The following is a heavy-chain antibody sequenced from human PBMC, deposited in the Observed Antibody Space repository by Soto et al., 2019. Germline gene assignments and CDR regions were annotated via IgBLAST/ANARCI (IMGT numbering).Heavy chain of an antibody. CDR1: GYTFTTYQ. CDR2: INPSGGST. V-gene: IGHV1-46*01. CDR3: ARGDSTPWHFDS. D-gene: IGHD6-13*01. Sequence: ASVKVSCKASGYTFTTYQIHWVGQAPGQGLEWMGTINPSGGSTSYAQRFQGRVTMTRDTSTSTVYVDLNSLRSEDTALYYCARGDSTPWHFDSWGQGTLVTVSS. J-gene: IGHJ4*02.